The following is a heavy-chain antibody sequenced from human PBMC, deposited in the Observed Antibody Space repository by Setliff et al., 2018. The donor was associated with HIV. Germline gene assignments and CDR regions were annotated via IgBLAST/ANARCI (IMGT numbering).Heavy chain of an antibody. CDR1: GGSITSGSYS. CDR2: VASSGNI. J-gene: IGHJ4*02. CDR3: ARGGDGYNYFDY. Sequence: LSLTCTVSGGSITSGSYSWTWIRQPAGKGLEWIGHVASSGNIDYNPSLKSRVTISVDTSKNQFSLNLSSVTAADTAVYYCARGGDGYNYFDYWGQGTLVTVS. D-gene: IGHD5-12*01. V-gene: IGHV4-61*09.